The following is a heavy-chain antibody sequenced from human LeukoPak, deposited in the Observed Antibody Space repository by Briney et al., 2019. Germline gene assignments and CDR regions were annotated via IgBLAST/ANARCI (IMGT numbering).Heavy chain of an antibody. D-gene: IGHD2-15*01. CDR2: IKQDGNEK. Sequence: GGSLRLSCAASGFTFSSYWMSWVRQAPGKGLEWVANIKQDGNEKYYVDSVKGRFTISRDNAKNSLYLQMNSLRAEDTAVYYCASLLCSGGSCPRVGDVWGKGTTVTVSS. V-gene: IGHV3-7*01. J-gene: IGHJ6*04. CDR1: GFTFSSYW. CDR3: ASLLCSGGSCPRVGDV.